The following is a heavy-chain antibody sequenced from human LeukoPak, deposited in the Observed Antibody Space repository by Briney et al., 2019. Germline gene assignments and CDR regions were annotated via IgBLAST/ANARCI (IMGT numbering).Heavy chain of an antibody. CDR3: ARGPARTFGSGSNWFDP. J-gene: IGHJ5*02. CDR1: GYTFTSYD. D-gene: IGHD3-10*01. CDR2: MNPNSGNT. Sequence: ASVKVSCKASGYTFTSYDINWVRQATGQGLEWMGWMNPNSGNTGYAQKFQGRVTMTRNTSISTAYMELSSLRSEDMAVYYCARGPARTFGSGSNWFDPWGQGTLVTVSS. V-gene: IGHV1-8*01.